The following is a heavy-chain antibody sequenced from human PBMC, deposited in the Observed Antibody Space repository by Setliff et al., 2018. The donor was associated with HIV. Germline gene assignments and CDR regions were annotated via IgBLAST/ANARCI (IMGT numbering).Heavy chain of an antibody. CDR2: VYNSGGT. CDR3: ARLHGDSYFDL. D-gene: IGHD4-17*01. J-gene: IGHJ4*02. CDR1: GGSISSQY. V-gene: IGHV4-59*11. Sequence: SETLSLTCTVSGGSISSQYWSWIRQTPGKGLESIGYVYNSGGTNYNPSLKSRVTISVDTSKNQFSLRLSSVTAADTAVYYCARLHGDSYFDLWGQGTLVTVSS.